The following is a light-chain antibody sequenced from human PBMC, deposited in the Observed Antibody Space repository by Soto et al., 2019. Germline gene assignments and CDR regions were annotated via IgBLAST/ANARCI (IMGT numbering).Light chain of an antibody. CDR2: DVG. V-gene: IGLV2-14*03. Sequence: QSALTQPASVSGSPGQSITISCTGTSSDVGGYNYVSWYQQHPGEVPKLMIYDVGKRPSGVSIRFSGSKSGNTASLTISGLQAEDEADYYCASYTSTAAYVFGTGTKLTVL. J-gene: IGLJ1*01. CDR3: ASYTSTAAYV. CDR1: SSDVGGYNY.